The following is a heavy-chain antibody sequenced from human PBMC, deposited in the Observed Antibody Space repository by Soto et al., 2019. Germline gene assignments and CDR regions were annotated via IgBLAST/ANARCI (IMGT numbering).Heavy chain of an antibody. CDR3: TKAREHQLVRGWFDP. CDR2: ISDDGVKK. D-gene: IGHD6-13*01. CDR1: GFTFSSYG. V-gene: IGHV3-30*18. J-gene: IGHJ5*02. Sequence: QVQLVESGGGVVQPGRSLRLSCAASGFTFSSYGMHWVRQAPGKGLEWVALISDDGVKKYYADSVKGCCTISRDNSKNALLLHVSSLRAEDTAVYYCTKAREHQLVRGWFDPWGQGTLVIVSS.